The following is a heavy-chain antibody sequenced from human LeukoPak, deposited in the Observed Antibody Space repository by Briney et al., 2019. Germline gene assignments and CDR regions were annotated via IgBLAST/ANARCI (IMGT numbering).Heavy chain of an antibody. CDR2: IYYSGST. CDR1: GGSISSGDYY. Sequence: KPSQTLSLTCTVSGGSISSGDYYWSWIRQPPGKGLEWIGSIYYSGSTYYNPSLKSRVTISVDTSKNQFSLKLSSVTAADTAVYYCARYDFWSGPNDAFDIWGQGTMVTVSS. CDR3: ARYDFWSGPNDAFDI. J-gene: IGHJ3*02. V-gene: IGHV4-30-4*08. D-gene: IGHD3-3*01.